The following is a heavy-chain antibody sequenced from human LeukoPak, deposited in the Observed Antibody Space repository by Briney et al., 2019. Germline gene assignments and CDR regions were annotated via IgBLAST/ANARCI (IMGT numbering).Heavy chain of an antibody. CDR2: IAYDGSHE. J-gene: IGHJ4*02. Sequence: GGSLRLSCAASGFTFTSYGMQWVRQAPGKGLEWVAVIAYDGSHEHYADSVKGRFTISRDNSKNTMDLQMNSLRAEDTAVYYCVRGGVVAAFDYWGQGTLVTVSS. CDR3: VRGGVVAAFDY. V-gene: IGHV3-30*03. D-gene: IGHD2-15*01. CDR1: GFTFTSYG.